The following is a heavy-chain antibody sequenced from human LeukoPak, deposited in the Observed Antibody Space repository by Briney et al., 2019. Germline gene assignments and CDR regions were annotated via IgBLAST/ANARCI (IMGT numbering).Heavy chain of an antibody. D-gene: IGHD1-26*01. Sequence: SETLSLTCTVSGGSISSSSYYWGWIRQPPGKGLEWIGSIYYSGSTYYNPSLKSRVTISVDTSKNQFSLKLSSVTAADTAVYYCARQGGSYRYYYYYYMDVWGKGTTVTVSS. V-gene: IGHV4-39*07. CDR3: ARQGGSYRYYYYYYMDV. CDR1: GGSISSSSYY. J-gene: IGHJ6*03. CDR2: IYYSGST.